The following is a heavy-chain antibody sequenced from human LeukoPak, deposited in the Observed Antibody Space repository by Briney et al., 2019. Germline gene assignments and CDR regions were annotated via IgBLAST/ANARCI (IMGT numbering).Heavy chain of an antibody. CDR3: ARLLWFGDYYFDY. V-gene: IGHV4-39*01. CDR1: GGSISSSSYY. Sequence: ASETLSLTCTVSGGSISSSSYYWGWIRQPPGKGLEWIGSIYYSGSTHYNPSLKSRVTISVDTSKNQFSLKLSSVTAADTAVYYCARLLWFGDYYFDYWGQGTLVTVSS. CDR2: IYYSGST. D-gene: IGHD3-10*01. J-gene: IGHJ4*02.